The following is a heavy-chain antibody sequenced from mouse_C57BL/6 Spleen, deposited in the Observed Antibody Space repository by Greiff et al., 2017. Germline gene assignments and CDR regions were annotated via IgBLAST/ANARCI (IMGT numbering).Heavy chain of an antibody. Sequence: QVQLQQPGAELVRPGTSVKLSCKASGYTFTSYWMHWVKQRPGQGLEWIGVIDPSDSYTNYNQKFKGKATLTVDTSSSTAYMQLSSLTSEDSAVYYCARNYGSFYAMGYWGQGTSVTVSS. D-gene: IGHD1-1*01. CDR1: GYTFTSYW. CDR3: ARNYGSFYAMGY. V-gene: IGHV1-59*01. J-gene: IGHJ4*01. CDR2: IDPSDSYT.